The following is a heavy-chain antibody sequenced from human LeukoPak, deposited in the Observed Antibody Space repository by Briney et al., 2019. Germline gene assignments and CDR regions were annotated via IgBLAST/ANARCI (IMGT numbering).Heavy chain of an antibody. CDR1: GFTFSSYA. V-gene: IGHV3-30-3*01. CDR2: ISYDGSNK. Sequence: GGSLRLSCAASGFTFSSYAMHWVRQAPGKGLEWVAVISYDGSNKYYADSVKGRFTISRDNSKNTLYLQMNSLRAEDTAVYYCAKDGGFRLGYYMDVWGKGTTVTVSS. J-gene: IGHJ6*03. D-gene: IGHD3-10*01. CDR3: AKDGGFRLGYYMDV.